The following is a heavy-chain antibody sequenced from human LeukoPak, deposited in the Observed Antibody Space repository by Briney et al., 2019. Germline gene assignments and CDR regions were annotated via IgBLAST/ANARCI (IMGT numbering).Heavy chain of an antibody. D-gene: IGHD3-22*01. CDR3: AKNYYDNSAQGWASFDY. J-gene: IGHJ4*02. Sequence: GGSLRLSCAASGFTFSSYAMSWVRQAPGKGLEWVSAIRGSGGSTYYADSVKGRFTISRDNSKNTLYLQMNSLRAEDAAVYYSAKNYYDNSAQGWASFDYWGQGTLVTVSS. V-gene: IGHV3-23*01. CDR1: GFTFSSYA. CDR2: IRGSGGST.